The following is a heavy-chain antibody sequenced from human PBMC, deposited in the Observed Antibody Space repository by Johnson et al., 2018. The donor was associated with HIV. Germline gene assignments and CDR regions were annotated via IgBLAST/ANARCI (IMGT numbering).Heavy chain of an antibody. CDR1: GFTFDDYG. V-gene: IGHV3-7*01. J-gene: IGHJ3*02. CDR3: ARWIQLWVAFDI. D-gene: IGHD5-18*01. CDR2: IKQDGSEK. Sequence: VQLVESGGGVVRPGGSLRLSCAASGFTFDDYGMSWVRQAPGKGLEWVANIKQDGSEKYYVDSVKGRFTISRDNSKNTLYLQMNSLRAEDTAVYYCARWIQLWVAFDIWGQGTMVTVSS.